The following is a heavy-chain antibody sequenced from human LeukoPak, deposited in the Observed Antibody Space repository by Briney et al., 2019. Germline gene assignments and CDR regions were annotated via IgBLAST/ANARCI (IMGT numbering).Heavy chain of an antibody. CDR3: AKLVRAPIVVVPAARVYYFDY. Sequence: RSGGSLRLSCAASGFTFSSYAMSWVRQAPGKGLEWVSAISGSGGSTYYADSVKGRFTISRDNSKNTLYLQMNSLRAEDTAVYYCAKLVRAPIVVVPAARVYYFDYWGQGTLVTVSS. J-gene: IGHJ4*02. V-gene: IGHV3-23*01. CDR1: GFTFSSYA. D-gene: IGHD2-2*01. CDR2: ISGSGGST.